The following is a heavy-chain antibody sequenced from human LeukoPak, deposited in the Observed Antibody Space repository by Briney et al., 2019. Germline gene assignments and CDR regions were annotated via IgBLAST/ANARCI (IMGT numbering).Heavy chain of an antibody. Sequence: AGGSLRLSCAASGLTFSSYSMNWVRQAPRKGLEWVSSISSSSSYIYYADSVKGRFTISRDNAKNSLYLQMNSLRAEDTAVYYCARDPWQQQLTRAYWGQGTLVTVSS. CDR3: ARDPWQQQLTRAY. V-gene: IGHV3-21*01. CDR2: ISSSSSYI. J-gene: IGHJ4*02. D-gene: IGHD6-13*01. CDR1: GLTFSSYS.